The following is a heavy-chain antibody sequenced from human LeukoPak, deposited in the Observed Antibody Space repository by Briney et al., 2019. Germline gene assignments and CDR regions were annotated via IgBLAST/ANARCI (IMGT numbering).Heavy chain of an antibody. Sequence: SETLSLTCTVSGGSISSGGYYWSWIRQHPGKGLEGIGYIYYSGSTYYNPSLKSRVTISVDTSKNQFSLKLSSVTAADTAVYYCARNLVKSFSGWSKGHYFDYWGQGTLVTVSS. V-gene: IGHV4-31*03. J-gene: IGHJ4*02. D-gene: IGHD6-19*01. CDR1: GGSISSGGYY. CDR3: ARNLVKSFSGWSKGHYFDY. CDR2: IYYSGST.